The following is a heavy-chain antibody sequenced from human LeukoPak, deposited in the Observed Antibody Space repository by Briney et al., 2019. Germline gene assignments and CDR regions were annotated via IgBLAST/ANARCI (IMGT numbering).Heavy chain of an antibody. Sequence: GESLKISCKGSGYSFTSYWIGWVRQMPGKGLEWMGIIYPGDSDTRYSPSFQGQVTISADKSISTAYLQWSSLKASDTAMYYCARLDPLIMITFGRDGMDVWGQGTTVTVSS. D-gene: IGHD3-16*01. V-gene: IGHV5-51*01. CDR2: IYPGDSDT. J-gene: IGHJ6*02. CDR1: GYSFTSYW. CDR3: ARLDPLIMITFGRDGMDV.